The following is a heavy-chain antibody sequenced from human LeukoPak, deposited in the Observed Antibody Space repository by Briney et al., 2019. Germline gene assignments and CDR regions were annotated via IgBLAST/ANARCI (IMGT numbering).Heavy chain of an antibody. D-gene: IGHD2-2*01. V-gene: IGHV1-8*03. J-gene: IGHJ4*02. CDR1: GYTFTSYD. CDR2: MNPNSGNT. Sequence: GASVKVSCKASGYTFTSYDINWVRQATGQGLEWMGWMNPNSGNTGYAQKFQGRVTITRNTSISTAYMELSSLRSEDTAVYYCATQYCSSTRCYHFDYWGQGTLVTVSS. CDR3: ATQYCSSTRCYHFDY.